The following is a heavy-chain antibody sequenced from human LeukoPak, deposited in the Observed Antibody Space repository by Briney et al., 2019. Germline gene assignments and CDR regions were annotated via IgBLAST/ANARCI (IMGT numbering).Heavy chain of an antibody. D-gene: IGHD4-17*01. Sequence: SETLSLTCTVSGGSISSGGYYWSWIRQHPGKGLEWIGYIYYSGSTYYNPSLKSRVTISVDTSNNQFSLKLSSVTAADTAVYYCARDFFHGDYVGPILPYPNWGQGTLVTVSS. J-gene: IGHJ4*02. CDR1: GGSISSGGYY. CDR2: IYYSGST. CDR3: ARDFFHGDYVGPILPYPN. V-gene: IGHV4-31*03.